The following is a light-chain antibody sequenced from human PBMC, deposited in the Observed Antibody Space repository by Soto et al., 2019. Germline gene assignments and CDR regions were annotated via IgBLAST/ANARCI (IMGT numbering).Light chain of an antibody. V-gene: IGLV2-23*01. Sequence: QSDLTQPASVSGSPGQSITISCTGTSSDVGSYNLVSWYQQHPGKAPKLMIYEGSERPSGVSYRFSGSKSGSTASLTISGLQAEDEADYYCCSYAGSSTVLFGGGTKLTVL. J-gene: IGLJ2*01. CDR1: SSDVGSYNL. CDR3: CSYAGSSTVL. CDR2: EGS.